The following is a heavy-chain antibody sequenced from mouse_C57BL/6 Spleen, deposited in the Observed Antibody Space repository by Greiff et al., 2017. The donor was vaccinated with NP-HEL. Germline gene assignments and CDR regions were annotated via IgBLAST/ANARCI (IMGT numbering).Heavy chain of an antibody. CDR2: IDPSDSET. CDR3: ARSPPLLLGGFAY. CDR1: GYTFTSYW. V-gene: IGHV1-52*01. D-gene: IGHD1-1*01. Sequence: QVQLQQPGAELVRPGSSVKLSCKASGYTFTSYWMHWVKQRPIQGLEWIGNIDPSDSETHYNQKFKDKATLTVDKSSSTAYMQLSSLTSEDSAVYYCARSPPLLLGGFAYWGQGTLVTVSA. J-gene: IGHJ3*01.